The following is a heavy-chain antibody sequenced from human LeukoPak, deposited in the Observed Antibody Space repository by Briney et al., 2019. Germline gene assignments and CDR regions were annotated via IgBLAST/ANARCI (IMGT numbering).Heavy chain of an antibody. V-gene: IGHV1-46*01. CDR3: AIRLDLGDYYYYDMDV. D-gene: IGHD1-7*01. CDR2: INPSGGST. J-gene: IGHJ6*02. CDR1: GYTFTSYY. Sequence: ASVKVSCKASGYTFTSYYMHWVRQAPGQGLEWMGIINPSGGSTSYAQKFQGRVTMTRDTSTSTVYMELSSLRSEDTAVYYCAIRLDLGDYYYYDMDVWGQGTTVTVSS.